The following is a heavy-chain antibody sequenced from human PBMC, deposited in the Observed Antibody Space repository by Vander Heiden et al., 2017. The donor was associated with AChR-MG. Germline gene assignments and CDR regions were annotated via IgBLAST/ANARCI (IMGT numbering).Heavy chain of an antibody. Sequence: QVQLVESGGGVVQPGRSLRLSCAASGFPFRSYAMHWVRQAPGKGLEWVAVISYDGSNKYYADSVKGRFTISRDNSKNTLYLQMNSLRAEDTAVYYCASGGRPRVPWKGWFDPWGQGTLVTVSS. CDR3: ASGGRPRVPWKGWFDP. CDR1: GFPFRSYA. J-gene: IGHJ5*02. V-gene: IGHV3-30-3*01. CDR2: ISYDGSNK. D-gene: IGHD1-1*01.